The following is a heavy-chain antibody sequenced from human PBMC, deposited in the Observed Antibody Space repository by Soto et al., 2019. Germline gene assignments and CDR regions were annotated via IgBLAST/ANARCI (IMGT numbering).Heavy chain of an antibody. CDR2: INPGNADT. Sequence: QVQLVQSGAEVMEPGASVKVSCKASGYNFNAYVMHWVRQAPGQRLEWMGWINPGNADTTYSQKFQGRVTISWDTSTITAYMELSTLRSDDTAVYYCARDLIVTEGALFDFWGPGTLVTVSS. V-gene: IGHV1-3*01. CDR3: ARDLIVTEGALFDF. J-gene: IGHJ4*02. CDR1: GYNFNAYV. D-gene: IGHD4-4*01.